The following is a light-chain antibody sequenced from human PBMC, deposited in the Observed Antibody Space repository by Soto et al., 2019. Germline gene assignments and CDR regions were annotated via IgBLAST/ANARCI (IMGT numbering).Light chain of an antibody. CDR1: SSNIGNNF. Sequence: QSVLTQPPSVSAAPGQKVTISCSGSSSNIGNNFVSWYQHLPGTAPKLLIYVNNERPSGIPDRFSGSKSGTSATLGITGLQTGDEADYYCGAWDSSLSAVVLGGGTKLTVL. J-gene: IGLJ2*01. CDR3: GAWDSSLSAVV. V-gene: IGLV1-51*01. CDR2: VNN.